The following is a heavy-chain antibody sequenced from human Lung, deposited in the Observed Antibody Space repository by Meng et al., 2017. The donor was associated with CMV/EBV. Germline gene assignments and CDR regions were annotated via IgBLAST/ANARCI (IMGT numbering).Heavy chain of an antibody. Sequence: VPRRGWGPGLVESSGARPLTCAVSGGSMSSTNWWSWVRQPPGKWLEWIGEIYHSESTNYNPSLKSRVSISVDKSKNQFSLKLSSVTAADTAVYYCARADKVRFDYWGQGTLVTV. V-gene: IGHV4-4*02. CDR2: IYHSEST. J-gene: IGHJ4*02. CDR1: GGSMSSTNW. CDR3: ARADKVRFDY.